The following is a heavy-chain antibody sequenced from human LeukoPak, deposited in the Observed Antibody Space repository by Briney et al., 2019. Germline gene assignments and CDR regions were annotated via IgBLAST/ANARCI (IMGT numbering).Heavy chain of an antibody. J-gene: IGHJ6*02. CDR1: GYTLTELS. CDR3: ATIGDIAAAGYNYYYYGMDV. D-gene: IGHD6-13*01. Sequence: GASVKVSCKVSGYTLTELSMHWVRHAPGKGLEWMGGFDPEDGETIYAQKFQGRVTMTDDTSTDTAYMELSSLRSEDTAVYYCATIGDIAAAGYNYYYYGMDVWGHGTTVTVSS. V-gene: IGHV1-24*01. CDR2: FDPEDGET.